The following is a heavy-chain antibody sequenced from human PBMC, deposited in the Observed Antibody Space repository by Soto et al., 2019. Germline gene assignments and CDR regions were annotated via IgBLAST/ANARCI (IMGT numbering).Heavy chain of an antibody. J-gene: IGHJ6*03. Sequence: SETLSLTCSVSGGSITSNANYWAWFRQPPGRGLEWIGSIYYDGSTYYNPSLKYRATISADTSKNQFSLKVSSVTAADTAVYYCARVEWCMLSGSAQPNYYYYYYMDVWGKGTTVTVSS. CDR3: ARVEWCMLSGSAQPNYYYYYYMDV. CDR1: GGSITSNANY. CDR2: IYYDGST. D-gene: IGHD2-8*01. V-gene: IGHV4-39*01.